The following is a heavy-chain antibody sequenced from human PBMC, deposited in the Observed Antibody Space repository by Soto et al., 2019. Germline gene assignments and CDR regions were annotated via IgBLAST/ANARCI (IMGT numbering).Heavy chain of an antibody. D-gene: IGHD2-15*01. J-gene: IGHJ3*02. CDR2: INHSGST. V-gene: IGHV4-34*01. Sequence: KGLEWIGEINHSGSTNYNPSLKSRVTISVDTSKNQFSLKLSSVTAADTAVYYCARVFLMVVAATQVSAFDIWGQGTMVSVSS. CDR3: ARVFLMVVAATQVSAFDI.